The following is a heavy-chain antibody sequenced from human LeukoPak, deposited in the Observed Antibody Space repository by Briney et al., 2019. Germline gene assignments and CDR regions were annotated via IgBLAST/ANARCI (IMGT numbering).Heavy chain of an antibody. CDR1: DYTFTSYG. V-gene: IGHV1-18*01. Sequence: GASVKVSCKASDYTFTSYGISWVRQAPGQGLEWMGWISAYNGNTNYAQKLQGRVTTTTDTSTSTAYMELRSLRSDDTAVYYCAGEAVTTVFDYWGQGTLVTVPS. CDR3: AGEAVTTVFDY. CDR2: ISAYNGNT. J-gene: IGHJ4*02. D-gene: IGHD4-17*01.